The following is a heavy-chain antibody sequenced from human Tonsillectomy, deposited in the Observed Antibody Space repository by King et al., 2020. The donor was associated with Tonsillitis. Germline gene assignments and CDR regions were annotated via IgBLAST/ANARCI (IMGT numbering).Heavy chain of an antibody. J-gene: IGHJ4*02. D-gene: IGHD1-26*01. V-gene: IGHV3-23*04. CDR3: AKDEESGSYFVS. CDR2: IGGGGSDP. Sequence: VQLVESGGGLLQPGGPPRLSCAASGFSFRSYAMSWVRRAPGKGLEWVSTIGGGGSDPYYPDSLKGRFTISRDNSKNTLYLQINSLRPEDTAVYYCAKDEESGSYFVSWGQGTLVTVSS. CDR1: GFSFRSYA.